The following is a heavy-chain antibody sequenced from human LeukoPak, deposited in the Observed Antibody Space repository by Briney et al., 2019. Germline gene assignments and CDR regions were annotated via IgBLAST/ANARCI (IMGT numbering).Heavy chain of an antibody. CDR1: GFTFSSYA. CDR3: AKVRTFFGSGIDF. V-gene: IGHV3-23*01. Sequence: PGGSLRLSCAASGFTFSSYATGWVRQAPGKGLEWVSHISGSGGSTYSADSVKGRFTISRDNSKNTLYLQMNSLRAEDTAIYYCAKVRTFFGSGIDFWGQGTLVTVSS. CDR2: ISGSGGST. D-gene: IGHD3-10*01. J-gene: IGHJ4*02.